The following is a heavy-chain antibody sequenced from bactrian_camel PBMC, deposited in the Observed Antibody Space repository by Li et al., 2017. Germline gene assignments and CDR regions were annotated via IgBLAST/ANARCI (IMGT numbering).Heavy chain of an antibody. CDR2: LGNDGSI. J-gene: IGHJ4*01. CDR3: AAGRRIIVDDYCDDITT. V-gene: IGHV3S67*01. CDR1: GYTGSRYC. Sequence: VQLVESGGGSVQTGGSLRLSCADSGYTGSRYCMGWFRQGPGKEREGIATLGNDGSIDYANSVKGRFTISQDKARHMLYLQMDSLKPEDTAMYYCAAGRRIIVDDYCDDITTWGQGTQVTVS. D-gene: IGHD3*01.